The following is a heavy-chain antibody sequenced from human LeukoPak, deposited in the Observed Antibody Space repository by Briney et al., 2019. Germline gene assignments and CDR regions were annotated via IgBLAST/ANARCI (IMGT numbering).Heavy chain of an antibody. Sequence: GASVKVSCKASGYTFTSYGISWVRQAPGQGLEWMGWISAYNGNTNYAQKLQGRVTMTTDTSTSTAYMELRSLRSDDTAVYYWARDDIVNYDFWSGYWWGQGTLVTVSS. D-gene: IGHD3-3*01. CDR1: GYTFTSYG. CDR2: ISAYNGNT. V-gene: IGHV1-18*01. J-gene: IGHJ4*02. CDR3: ARDDIVNYDFWSGYW.